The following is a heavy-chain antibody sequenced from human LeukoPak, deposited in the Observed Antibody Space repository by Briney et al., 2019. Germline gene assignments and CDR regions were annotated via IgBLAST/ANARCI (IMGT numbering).Heavy chain of an antibody. D-gene: IGHD1-1*01. J-gene: IGHJ4*02. CDR3: ARNWNGPDY. CDR1: GFTFSSSS. V-gene: IGHV3-21*01. Sequence: PGGSLRLSCAASGFTFSSSSMNWVRQTPGGGLEWVSSITSSSSYIYYADSVKGRFTISRDNANNSLYLQMNSLRAEDTAVYYCARNWNGPDYWGQGTLVTVSS. CDR2: ITSSSSYI.